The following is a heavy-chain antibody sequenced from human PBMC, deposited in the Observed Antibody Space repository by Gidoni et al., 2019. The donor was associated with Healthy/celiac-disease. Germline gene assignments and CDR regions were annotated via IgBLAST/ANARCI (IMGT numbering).Heavy chain of an antibody. CDR3: ARDVSYYDFWSGYYREYYYYMDV. V-gene: IGHV4-61*02. CDR1: GGPISSGSYY. J-gene: IGHJ6*03. CDR2: IYTSGST. D-gene: IGHD3-3*01. Sequence: QVQLQESGPGLVQPSQTLSLTCTVPGGPISSGSYYWSWFRQPAGKGLEWIGRIYTSGSTNYNPSLKSRVTISVDTAKNQFSLKLSSVTAADTAVYYCARDVSYYDFWSGYYREYYYYMDVWGKGTTVTVSS.